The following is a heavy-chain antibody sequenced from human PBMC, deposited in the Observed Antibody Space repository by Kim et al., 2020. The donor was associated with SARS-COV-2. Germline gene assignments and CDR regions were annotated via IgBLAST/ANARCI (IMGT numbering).Heavy chain of an antibody. CDR2: INAGNGNT. D-gene: IGHD3-22*01. CDR3: ARARQTMIENWFDP. CDR1: GYTFTSYA. V-gene: IGHV1-3*01. Sequence: ASVKVSCKASGYTFTSYAMHWVRQAPGQRLEWMGWINAGNGNTKYSQKFQGRVTITRDTSASTAYMELSSLRSEDTAVYYCARARQTMIENWFDPWGQGTLVTVSS. J-gene: IGHJ5*02.